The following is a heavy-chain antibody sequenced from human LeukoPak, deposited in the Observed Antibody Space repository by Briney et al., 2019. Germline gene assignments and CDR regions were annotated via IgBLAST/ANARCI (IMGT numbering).Heavy chain of an antibody. CDR3: AKDGDCSSTSCYTLDY. Sequence: GGSLRLSCATSGFTFSSYWMSWVRQAPGKGLEWVANIKQDGSEKYSVDSVKGRFTISRDNSKNTLYLQMNSLRAEDTAVYYCAKDGDCSSTSCYTLDYWGQGTLVTVSS. J-gene: IGHJ4*02. V-gene: IGHV3-7*03. D-gene: IGHD2-2*02. CDR2: IKQDGSEK. CDR1: GFTFSSYW.